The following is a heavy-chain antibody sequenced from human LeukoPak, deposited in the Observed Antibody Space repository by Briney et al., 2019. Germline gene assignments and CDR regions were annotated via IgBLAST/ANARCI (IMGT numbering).Heavy chain of an antibody. CDR3: ARGPLYYYDSSGYYPPPFYFDY. CDR2: INHSGST. Sequence: SETLSLTCAAYGGSFSGYYWSWIRQPPGKGLEWIGEINHSGSTNYNPSLKSRVTISVDTSKNQFSLKLSSVTAADTAVYYCARGPLYYYDSSGYYPPPFYFDYWGQGTLVTVSS. J-gene: IGHJ4*02. CDR1: GGSFSGYY. V-gene: IGHV4-34*01. D-gene: IGHD3-22*01.